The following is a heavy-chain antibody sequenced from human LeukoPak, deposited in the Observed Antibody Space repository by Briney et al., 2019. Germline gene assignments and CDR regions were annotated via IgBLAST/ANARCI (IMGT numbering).Heavy chain of an antibody. CDR1: GFRFSDYH. CDR2: ITTTGTT. CDR3: ARVWQDYSGVDY. J-gene: IGHJ4*02. V-gene: IGHV3-48*02. D-gene: IGHD2-21*01. Sequence: GGSLRLSCAASGFRFSDYHINWVRQAPGKGLEWISYITTTGTTSYADSVKGRFVISRDNAKSSLYLQMDSLRDEDTAVYYCARVWQDYSGVDYWGQGALVTVAS.